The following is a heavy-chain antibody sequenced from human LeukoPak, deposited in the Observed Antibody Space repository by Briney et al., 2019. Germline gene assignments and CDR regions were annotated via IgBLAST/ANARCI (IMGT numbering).Heavy chain of an antibody. V-gene: IGHV3-30-3*01. CDR3: AVLDDY. Sequence: PGGSLRLSCAASGFTLSRYAMQWVRQAPGKGLGWVAAISYGGSNKYFPDSVKGRFTISRDNSKNTLYLQMNSLRAEDTAVYYCAVLDDYWGQGTLVTVSS. CDR2: ISYGGSNK. CDR1: GFTLSRYA. D-gene: IGHD1-1*01. J-gene: IGHJ4*02.